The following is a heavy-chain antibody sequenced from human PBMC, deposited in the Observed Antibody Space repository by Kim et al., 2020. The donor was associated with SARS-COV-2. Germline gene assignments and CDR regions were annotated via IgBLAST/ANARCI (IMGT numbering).Heavy chain of an antibody. CDR2: T. Sequence: TNYAQKLQGRVTMTTDTSTSTAYMELRSLRSDDTAVYFCARGAGFLPFDYWGQGTLVTVSS. D-gene: IGHD3-10*01. CDR3: ARGAGFLPFDY. J-gene: IGHJ4*02. V-gene: IGHV1-18*01.